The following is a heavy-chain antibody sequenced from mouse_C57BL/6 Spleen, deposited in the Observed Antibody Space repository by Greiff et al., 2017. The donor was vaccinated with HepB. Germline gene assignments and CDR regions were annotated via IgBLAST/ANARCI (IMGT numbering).Heavy chain of an antibody. CDR3: ARRGFYYGNFDY. D-gene: IGHD2-1*01. V-gene: IGHV5-12*01. J-gene: IGHJ2*01. Sequence: EVMLVESGGGLVQPGGSLKLSCAASGFTFSDYYMYWVRQTPEKRLEWVAYISNGGGSTYYPDTVKGRFTISRDNAKNTLYLQMSRLKSEDTAMYYCARRGFYYGNFDYWGQGTTLTVSS. CDR1: GFTFSDYY. CDR2: ISNGGGST.